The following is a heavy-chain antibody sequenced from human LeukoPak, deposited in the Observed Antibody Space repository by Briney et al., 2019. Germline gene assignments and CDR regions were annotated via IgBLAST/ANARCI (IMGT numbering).Heavy chain of an antibody. CDR3: ARGDNSGYVY. J-gene: IGHJ4*02. CDR1: GGSISSSGYY. V-gene: IGHV4-39*01. Sequence: SETLSLTCTVSGGSISSSGYYWGWIRQPPGKGLEWIGGIYYSGSTYYNPSLKSRVTISVDTSKNQFSLKLSSVTAADTAVYYCARGDNSGYVYWGQGTLVTVSS. D-gene: IGHD5-12*01. CDR2: IYYSGST.